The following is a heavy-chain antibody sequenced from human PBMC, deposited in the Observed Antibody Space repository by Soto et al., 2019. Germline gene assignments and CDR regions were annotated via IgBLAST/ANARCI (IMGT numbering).Heavy chain of an antibody. Sequence: QVELVESGGGVVQPGRSLRLSCAASGFTFSTYTMYWVRHAPGKGLEWVAGLSNNGINTDYADSVKGGFTISRDNSMHTMHLQMNSLRAEDTAVYFCAREWRLSVAAPGYWGQGTLVTVSS. D-gene: IGHD6-19*01. CDR3: AREWRLSVAAPGY. V-gene: IGHV3-30-3*01. J-gene: IGHJ4*02. CDR1: GFTFSTYT. CDR2: LSNNGINT.